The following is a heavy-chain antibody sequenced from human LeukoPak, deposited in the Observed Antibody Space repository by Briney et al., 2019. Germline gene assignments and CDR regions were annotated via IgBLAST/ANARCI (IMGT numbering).Heavy chain of an antibody. Sequence: SETLSLTCTVSGGSNSSYYWSWIRQPPGKGLEWIGYIYFSGSTNYNPSLRSRVTVSVDTSKNQFSLKLSSVTAADTAVYYCAREDGYYFDYWGPGILVTVSS. CDR3: AREDGYYFDY. D-gene: IGHD5-24*01. J-gene: IGHJ4*02. CDR2: IYFSGST. V-gene: IGHV4-59*01. CDR1: GGSNSSYY.